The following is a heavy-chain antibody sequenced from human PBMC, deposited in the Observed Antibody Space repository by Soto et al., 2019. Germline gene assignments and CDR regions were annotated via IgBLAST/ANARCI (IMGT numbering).Heavy chain of an antibody. CDR2: IYYSGST. CDR3: ARVGTPVVATITEYYYYYMDV. Sequence: SETLSLTCTVSGGSISSYYWSWIRQPPGKGLEWIGYIYYSGSTNYNPSLKSRVTISVDTSKNQFSLKLSSVTAADTAVYYCARVGTPVVATITEYYYYYMDVWGKGTTVTVSS. J-gene: IGHJ6*03. D-gene: IGHD5-12*01. V-gene: IGHV4-59*01. CDR1: GGSISSYY.